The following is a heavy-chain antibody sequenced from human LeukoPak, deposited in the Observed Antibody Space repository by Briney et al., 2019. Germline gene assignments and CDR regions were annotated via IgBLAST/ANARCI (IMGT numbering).Heavy chain of an antibody. CDR1: GFTFSSYA. Sequence: GGSLRLSCAASGFTFSSYAMSWLRQAPGKGLEWVAHMNQDGTAIFYVDSVKGRFTISRDNAKNSLYLQMHNLRAEDTAVYYCSKLTSWGQGTLVTVSS. V-gene: IGHV3-7*01. CDR3: SKLTS. CDR2: MNQDGTAI. J-gene: IGHJ5*02. D-gene: IGHD3-16*01.